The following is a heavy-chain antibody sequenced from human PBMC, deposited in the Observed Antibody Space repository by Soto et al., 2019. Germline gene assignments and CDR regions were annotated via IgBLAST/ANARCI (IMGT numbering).Heavy chain of an antibody. D-gene: IGHD6-19*01. Sequence: SATLSLTCAVYGWSFSCYYWSWIRQPPGKGLEWIGEINHSGSTNYNPSLKSRVTISVDTSKNQFSLKLSSVTAADTAVYYCARGRSRYSSGWLPTPKDYWGQGTLVTVSS. CDR1: GWSFSCYY. V-gene: IGHV4-34*01. J-gene: IGHJ4*02. CDR2: INHSGST. CDR3: ARGRSRYSSGWLPTPKDY.